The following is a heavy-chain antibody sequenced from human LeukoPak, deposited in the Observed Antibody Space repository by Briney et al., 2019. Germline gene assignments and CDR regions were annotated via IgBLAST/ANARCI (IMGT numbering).Heavy chain of an antibody. Sequence: GGSLRPSCAASGFTFSRYWMSWVRQAPGKGLEWVANIKQDGSEKYYVDSLKGRFTISRDNAKNSLYLQMNSLRAEDTAVYYCAREEGSSSGWYLFVYWGQGSLVTVSS. J-gene: IGHJ4*02. CDR3: AREEGSSSGWYLFVY. D-gene: IGHD6-19*01. V-gene: IGHV3-7*01. CDR2: IKQDGSEK. CDR1: GFTFSRYW.